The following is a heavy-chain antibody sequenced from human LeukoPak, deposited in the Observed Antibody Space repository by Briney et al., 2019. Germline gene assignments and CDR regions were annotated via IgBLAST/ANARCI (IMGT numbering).Heavy chain of an antibody. CDR3: ATTSDPYYYYGMDV. V-gene: IGHV1-18*01. Sequence: ASVKVSCKASGYTFTSYGLSWVRQAPGQGLEWMGWISAYNGNTNYAQKLQGRVTTTTDTSTSTAYMELRSLRSDDTAVYYCATTSDPYYYYGMDVWGQGTTVTVSS. CDR2: ISAYNGNT. CDR1: GYTFTSYG. J-gene: IGHJ6*02.